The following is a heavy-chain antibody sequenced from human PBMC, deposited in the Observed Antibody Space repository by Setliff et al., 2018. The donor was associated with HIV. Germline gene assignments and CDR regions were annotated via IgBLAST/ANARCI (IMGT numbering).Heavy chain of an antibody. CDR3: AREGSFVPAAPLGNGNRILDF. D-gene: IGHD2-2*01. CDR1: GYTFTSYD. V-gene: IGHV1-8*02. Sequence: ASLKVSCKASGYTFTSYDINWVRQATGQGLEWMGWMNPNSGNTGYAQKFQGRVTMTRNTSISTAYMELSSLRSEDTAVYYCAREGSFVPAAPLGNGNRILDFWGQG. CDR2: MNPNSGNT. J-gene: IGHJ4*02.